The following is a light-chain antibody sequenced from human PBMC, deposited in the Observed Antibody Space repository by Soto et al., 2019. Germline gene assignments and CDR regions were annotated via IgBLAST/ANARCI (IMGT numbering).Light chain of an antibody. Sequence: SYELTQPPSVSVSPGQTASITCSGDKLGDKYACWYQQKPGQSPVLVIYQDSKRPSGIPERFSGSNSGNTATLTISGTQAMDEADYYCQAWDSSNGVFGGGPKLTVL. J-gene: IGLJ2*01. CDR3: QAWDSSNGV. CDR1: KLGDKY. V-gene: IGLV3-1*01. CDR2: QDS.